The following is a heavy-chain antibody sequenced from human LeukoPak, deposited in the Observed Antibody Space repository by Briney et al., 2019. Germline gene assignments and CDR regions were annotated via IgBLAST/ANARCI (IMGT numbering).Heavy chain of an antibody. V-gene: IGHV1-2*02. CDR3: ARQSGTYWGLDY. CDR2: MNVKTGAT. J-gene: IGHJ4*02. Sequence: GASVKVSCKASGYTFTDYYTHWVRQAPGHGLEWLGWMNVKTGATSSAQKFPGRFTMTRDTSIGTASMEFSSLTSDDTAVYYCARQSGTYWGLDYWGQGTLVTVSS. CDR1: GYTFTDYY. D-gene: IGHD1-26*01.